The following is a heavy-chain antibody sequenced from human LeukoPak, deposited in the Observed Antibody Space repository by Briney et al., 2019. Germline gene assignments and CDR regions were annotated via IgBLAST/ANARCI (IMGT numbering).Heavy chain of an antibody. CDR3: ARLRWDGPYNWNVLYNWFDP. D-gene: IGHD1-20*01. J-gene: IGHJ5*02. CDR1: GGTFSIYA. Sequence: GASVKVSCKASGGTFSIYAISWVRQAPGQGLEWMGGIIPNFGTANYAQKFQGRVTITADESTSTAYMELSSLRSEDTAVYYCARLRWDGPYNWNVLYNWFDPWGQGTLVTVSS. CDR2: IIPNFGTA. V-gene: IGHV1-69*13.